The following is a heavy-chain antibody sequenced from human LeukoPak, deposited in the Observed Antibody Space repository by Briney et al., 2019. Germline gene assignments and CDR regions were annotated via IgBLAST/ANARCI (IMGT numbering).Heavy chain of an antibody. Sequence: GGSLRLSCAASGFTFDDYAVHWVRQAPGKGLEWVSLISWDGGSTYYADSVKGRFTISRDNAKNTLDLQMNSLRAEGTAVYYCVRGIGEAWGQGTLVTVSS. V-gene: IGHV3-43D*03. CDR3: VRGIGEA. J-gene: IGHJ5*02. CDR1: GFTFDDYA. CDR2: ISWDGGST.